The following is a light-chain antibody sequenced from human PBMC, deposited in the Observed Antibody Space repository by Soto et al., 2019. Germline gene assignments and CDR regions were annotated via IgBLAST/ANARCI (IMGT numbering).Light chain of an antibody. V-gene: IGKV3-11*01. CDR2: DAS. CDR1: QTVSNF. Sequence: EIVLTQSPATLSLSPGERATLSCSASQTVSNFLCWYQQKPGQAPRLLIYDASSRATGIPARFNGSGSGTDFILTISSLGPEFFAIYYCQQRSNCPFTFRHGTRPVTK. J-gene: IGKJ5*01. CDR3: QQRSNCPFT.